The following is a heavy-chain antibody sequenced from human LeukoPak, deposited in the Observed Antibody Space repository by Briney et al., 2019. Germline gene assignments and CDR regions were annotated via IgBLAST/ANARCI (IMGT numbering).Heavy chain of an antibody. J-gene: IGHJ4*02. D-gene: IGHD3-10*01. CDR1: GGTFSSYA. CDR3: AREPSGAHFDY. Sequence: EASVKVSCKASGGTFSSYAISWVRQAPGQGLEWMGGIIPIFGTANYAQKFQGRVTITADKSTSTAYMELSSLRSEDTAVYYCAREPSGAHFDYWGQGTLVTVSS. V-gene: IGHV1-69*06. CDR2: IIPIFGTA.